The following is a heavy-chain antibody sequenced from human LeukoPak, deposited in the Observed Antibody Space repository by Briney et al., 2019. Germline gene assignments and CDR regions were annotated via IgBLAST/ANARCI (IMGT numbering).Heavy chain of an antibody. V-gene: IGHV4-4*02. CDR1: GGSISSSNW. Sequence: SETLSLTCAVSGGSISSSNWWSWVRPPPGKGLEWIGEVYHGGSTNFNPSLKSRVTISVDRSKNQFSLRLSSVTAAGAAVYYCARGEGHGSGTVQFDYWGQGTLVTVSS. CDR2: VYHGGST. D-gene: IGHD3-10*01. CDR3: ARGEGHGSGTVQFDY. J-gene: IGHJ4*02.